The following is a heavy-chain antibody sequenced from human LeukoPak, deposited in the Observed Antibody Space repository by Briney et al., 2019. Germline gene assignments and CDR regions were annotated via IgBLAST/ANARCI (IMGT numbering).Heavy chain of an antibody. CDR3: ARAPFTMVRGVISYHYYYMDV. J-gene: IGHJ6*03. V-gene: IGHV3-20*04. D-gene: IGHD3-10*01. Sequence: GGSLRLSCAVSGFTFDDYGMSWVRQAPGKGLEWVSGISWNGGSTGYADSVKGRFTISRDNAKNSLYLQMNSLRAEDTALYYCARAPFTMVRGVISYHYYYMDVWGKGTTVTVSS. CDR1: GFTFDDYG. CDR2: ISWNGGST.